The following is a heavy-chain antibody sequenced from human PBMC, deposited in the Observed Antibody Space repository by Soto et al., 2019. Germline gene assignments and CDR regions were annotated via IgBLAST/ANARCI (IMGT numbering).Heavy chain of an antibody. V-gene: IGHV6-1*01. Sequence: SQTLSLTCAISGDSVSSNSAAWNWIRQSPSRGLEWLGRTYYRSKWYNDYAVSVKSRITINPDTSKNQFSLQLNFVTPEDTAVYYCARDLHYSSGWTVEDYYMDVSGKGTTVTVSS. CDR1: GDSVSSNSAA. D-gene: IGHD6-19*01. CDR3: ARDLHYSSGWTVEDYYMDV. J-gene: IGHJ6*03. CDR2: TYYRSKWYN.